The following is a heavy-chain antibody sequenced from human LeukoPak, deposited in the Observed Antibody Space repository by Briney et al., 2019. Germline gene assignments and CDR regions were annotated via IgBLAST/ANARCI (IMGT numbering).Heavy chain of an antibody. CDR3: AKDAQRGFDYSNSLES. J-gene: IGHJ5*01. CDR2: IWNDGSNK. Sequence: GRSLRLSCATSGFTFSHYGMHWVRQAPGKGLEWVAVIWNDGSNKYYGDSVKGRFTISRDNSQNTLYLQMNGLRVEDTAVYYCAKDAQRGFDYSNSLESWGQGTLVTVSS. D-gene: IGHD4-11*01. CDR1: GFTFSHYG. V-gene: IGHV3-33*06.